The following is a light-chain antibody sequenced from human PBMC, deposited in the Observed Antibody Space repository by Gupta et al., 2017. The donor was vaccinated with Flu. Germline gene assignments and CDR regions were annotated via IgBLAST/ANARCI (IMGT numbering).Light chain of an antibody. CDR1: QSVLYSSNNKNY. CDR3: QQYYSTPFT. V-gene: IGKV4-1*01. J-gene: IGKJ3*01. CDR2: WAS. Sequence: DIVFTQSPDSLAVSLGERATINCKSSQSVLYSSNNKNYLAWYQQKPGQPPKLLIYWASTRESGVPDRFSGSGSGTDFTLTISSLQAEDVAVYYCQQYYSTPFTFGPGTKVDIK.